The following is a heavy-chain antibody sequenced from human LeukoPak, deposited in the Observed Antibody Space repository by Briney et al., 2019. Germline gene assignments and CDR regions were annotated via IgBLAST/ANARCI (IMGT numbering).Heavy chain of an antibody. Sequence: SETLSLTCAVYGGSFSGYYWSWIRQPPRKGLEWIGEINHSGSTYYNPSLKSRITISVDTSKNQFSLKLSSVTAADTAVYYCARERPSYYDILTGYYPRSLPFYFDYWGQGTLVTVSS. CDR1: GGSFSGYY. CDR2: INHSGST. V-gene: IGHV4-34*01. CDR3: ARERPSYYDILTGYYPRSLPFYFDY. J-gene: IGHJ4*02. D-gene: IGHD3-9*01.